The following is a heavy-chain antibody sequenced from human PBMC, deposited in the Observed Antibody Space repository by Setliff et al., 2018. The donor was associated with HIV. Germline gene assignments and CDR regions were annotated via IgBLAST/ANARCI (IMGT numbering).Heavy chain of an antibody. CDR3: ARVILAGRFKTYFFDS. CDR2: INHSGST. J-gene: IGHJ4*02. Sequence: SETLSLTCAVYGESLSGYYWNWIRQPPGKGLEWIGEINHSGSTNCNPSLKSRVTISVDTSKDQFSLKLTSVTAADTAVYYCARVILAGRFKTYFFDSWGQGTLVTSPQ. D-gene: IGHD3-10*01. V-gene: IGHV4-34*01. CDR1: GESLSGYY.